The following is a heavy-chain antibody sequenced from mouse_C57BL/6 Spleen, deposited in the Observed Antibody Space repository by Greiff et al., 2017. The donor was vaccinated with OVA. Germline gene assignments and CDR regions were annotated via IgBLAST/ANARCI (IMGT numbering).Heavy chain of an antibody. CDR3: ARATNSYAMDY. CDR2: ISYSGST. Sequence: EVQLVESGPGMVKPSQSLSLTCTVTGYSITSGYDWHWIRPFPGNKLEWMGYISYSGSTNYNPSLKSRISITHDTSKNHFFLKLNSVTTEDTATYYCARATNSYAMDYWGQGTSVTVSS. CDR1: GYSITSGYD. J-gene: IGHJ4*01. D-gene: IGHD4-1*01. V-gene: IGHV3-1*01.